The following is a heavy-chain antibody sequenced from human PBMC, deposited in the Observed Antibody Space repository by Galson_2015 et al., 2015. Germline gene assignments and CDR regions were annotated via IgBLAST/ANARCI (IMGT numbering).Heavy chain of an antibody. CDR1: GFTFSSCG. CDR3: ARGGGWTRLSEYYYYGMDV. Sequence: SLRLSCAASGFTFSSCGMHWVRQAPGKGLEWVAVIWYDGSNKYYADSVKGRFTISRDNSKNTLYLQMNSLRAEDTAVYYCARGGGWTRLSEYYYYGMDVWGQGTTVTVSS. CDR2: IWYDGSNK. D-gene: IGHD3/OR15-3a*01. J-gene: IGHJ6*02. V-gene: IGHV3-33*01.